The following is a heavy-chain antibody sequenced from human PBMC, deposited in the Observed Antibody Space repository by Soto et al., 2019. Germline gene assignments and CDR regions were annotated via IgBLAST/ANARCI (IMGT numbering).Heavy chain of an antibody. CDR1: GYTFTSYY. CDR2: INPSGGST. V-gene: IGHV1-46*01. D-gene: IGHD6-6*01. CDR3: ASEPRYRSSSDSFDY. Sequence: ASVKVSCKASGYTFTSYYMHWVRQAPGQGLEWMGIINPSGGSTSYAQKFQGRVTMTRDTSTSTVYMELSSLRSEDTAVYYCASEPRYRSSSDSFDYWGQGTLVTLSA. J-gene: IGHJ4*02.